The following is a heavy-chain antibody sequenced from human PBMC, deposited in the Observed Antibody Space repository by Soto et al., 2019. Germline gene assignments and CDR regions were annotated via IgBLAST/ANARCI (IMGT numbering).Heavy chain of an antibody. D-gene: IGHD2-2*01. CDR2: ISGSTSYT. J-gene: IGHJ6*03. V-gene: IGHV3-21*01. CDR3: ARDGAFCSGTGCRDYYHYMDF. Sequence: EAQLVESGGGLVKPGGSLRLSCAASGFSFSDYTMNWVRQAPGKGLEWVSSISGSTSYTYYADSLKGRFTVSRDNAEKSLYLQMHSLRAEDTAVYYCARDGAFCSGTGCRDYYHYMDFWGKGTTVTVSS. CDR1: GFSFSDYT.